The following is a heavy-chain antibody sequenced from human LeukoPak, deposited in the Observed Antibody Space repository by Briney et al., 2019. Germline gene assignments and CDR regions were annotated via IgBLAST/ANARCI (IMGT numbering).Heavy chain of an antibody. V-gene: IGHV3-9*01. CDR3: AKARNGWYFPYDAFDI. J-gene: IGHJ3*02. Sequence: PGRSLRLSCAASGFTFGDYAMHWVRQAPGKGLEWVSGISWNSGSIGYADSVKGRFTISRDNAKNSLYLQMNSLRAEDTALYYCAKARNGWYFPYDAFDIWGQGTMVTVSS. D-gene: IGHD6-19*01. CDR1: GFTFGDYA. CDR2: ISWNSGSI.